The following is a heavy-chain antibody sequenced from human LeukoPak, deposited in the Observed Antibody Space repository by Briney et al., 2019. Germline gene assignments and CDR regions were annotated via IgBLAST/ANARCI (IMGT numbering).Heavy chain of an antibody. J-gene: IGHJ4*02. D-gene: IGHD3-22*01. CDR2: IYYSGST. V-gene: IGHV4-59*01. CDR1: GASISSYY. CDR3: ARLYYGDDY. Sequence: SETLSLTCTVSGASISSYYWSWIRQPPGKGLEWIGYIYYSGSTNYNPSLKSRVTISVDTSKNQFSLKLSSVTAADTAVYYCARLYYGDDYWGQGTLVTVSS.